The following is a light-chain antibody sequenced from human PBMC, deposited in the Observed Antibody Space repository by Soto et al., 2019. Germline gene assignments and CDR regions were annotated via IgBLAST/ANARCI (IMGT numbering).Light chain of an antibody. Sequence: EIVLTQSPATLSLSPGERATLSCRASQSVSSYLAWYQQKPGQAPRLLIYDASNRATCIPARFSGSGSGTDSNHTISSLEPEDFAVYYCQQRSNWPPGFTFGPGTKVDIK. J-gene: IGKJ3*01. V-gene: IGKV3-11*01. CDR3: QQRSNWPPGFT. CDR2: DAS. CDR1: QSVSSY.